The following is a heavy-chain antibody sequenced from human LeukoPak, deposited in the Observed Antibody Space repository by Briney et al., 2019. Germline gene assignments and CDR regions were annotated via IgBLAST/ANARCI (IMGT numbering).Heavy chain of an antibody. CDR3: ARGNGSYLPFDY. D-gene: IGHD5-18*01. V-gene: IGHV4-59*01. J-gene: IGHJ4*02. CDR2: IYYTGST. CDR1: GGSISTYY. Sequence: SETLPLTCTVSGGSISTYYWSWIRQPPGRGLEWIGYIYYTGSTNYNPSLKSRATISVDTSKNQFSLKLSSVTAADTAVYYCARGNGSYLPFDYWGQGTLVTVSS.